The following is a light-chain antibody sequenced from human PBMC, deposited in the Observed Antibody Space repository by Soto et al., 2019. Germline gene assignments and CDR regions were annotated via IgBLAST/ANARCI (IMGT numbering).Light chain of an antibody. J-gene: IGLJ3*02. Sequence: QSALTQPASMSGSPGQSITISCTGTSSDVGAYNYVSWYQQYPGEAPKLMIYEVSNRPSGISNRFSGSKSGNTASLTISGLQAADEADYYCSSYTTSSTWVFGGGTKLTVL. CDR2: EVS. CDR3: SSYTTSSTWV. V-gene: IGLV2-14*03. CDR1: SSDVGAYNY.